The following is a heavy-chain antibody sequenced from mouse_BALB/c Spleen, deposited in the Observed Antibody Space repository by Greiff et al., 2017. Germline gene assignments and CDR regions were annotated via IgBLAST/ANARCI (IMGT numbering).Heavy chain of an antibody. CDR3: ARDEVTYFDY. CDR2: ISYDGSN. V-gene: IGHV3-6*02. CDR1: GYSITSGYY. D-gene: IGHD2-1*01. J-gene: IGHJ2*01. Sequence: VQLQQSGPGLVKPSQSLSLTCSVTGYSITSGYYWNWIRQFPGNKLEWMGYISYDGSNNYNPSLKNRISITRDTSKNQFFLKLNSVTTEDTATYYCARDEVTYFDYWGQGTTLTVSS.